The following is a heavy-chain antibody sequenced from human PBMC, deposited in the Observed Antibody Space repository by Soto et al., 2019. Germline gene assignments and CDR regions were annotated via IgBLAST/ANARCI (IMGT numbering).Heavy chain of an antibody. CDR1: GFSFSDSY. CDR3: ARGGGGGLFDP. CDR2: ISPRSTFR. Sequence: GVLRLSCATSGFSFSDSYMSWIRQAPGKGLEWISYISPRSTFRDYAESVKGRFTISRDSVKNSLYLQMNNLTAGDTGVYYCARGGGGGLFDPWGQGSLVTVSS. D-gene: IGHD2-21*01. J-gene: IGHJ5*02. V-gene: IGHV3-11*06.